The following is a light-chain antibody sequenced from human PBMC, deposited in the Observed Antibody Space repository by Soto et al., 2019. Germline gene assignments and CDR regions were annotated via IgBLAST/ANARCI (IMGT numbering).Light chain of an antibody. CDR1: SSDVGSYNL. CDR2: EGS. Sequence: QSVLTQPAPVSGSPGRSITLSCTGTSSDVGSYNLVSWYQQHPGKAPKLMIYEGSKRPSGVSDRFSGSKSGNTASLTISGLQAEDEADYYCCSFAGSNTFVFGTGTKVTVL. CDR3: CSFAGSNTFV. V-gene: IGLV2-23*03. J-gene: IGLJ1*01.